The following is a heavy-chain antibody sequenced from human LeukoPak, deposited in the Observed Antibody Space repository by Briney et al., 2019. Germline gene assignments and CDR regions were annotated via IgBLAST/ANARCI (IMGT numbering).Heavy chain of an antibody. Sequence: GGCLSLSCAASGFTLTNYAMNWVRQTPGKGLEWVSSISGGNTYYADSVRGRFTISRDSSKNTLYLHMDFLRAEDTAVYLCAKGFTTGWSEGYLVYWGQGTLVSVSS. J-gene: IGHJ4*02. CDR1: GFTLTNYA. D-gene: IGHD6-19*01. V-gene: IGHV3-23*01. CDR3: AKGFTTGWSEGYLVY. CDR2: ISGGNT.